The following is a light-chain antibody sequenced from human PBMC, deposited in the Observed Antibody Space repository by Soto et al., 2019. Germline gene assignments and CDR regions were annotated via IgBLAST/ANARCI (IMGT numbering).Light chain of an antibody. CDR2: DVS. J-gene: IGLJ1*01. Sequence: QSALTQPASVSGSPGQSITISCTGTSSDVGAYNYVSWYQQHPGKAPKLMIYDVSNRPSGVSNRFSGSKSGNTASLTISGLQAEDEADYYCSAYTSDTTPYVFGTGTKLTVL. CDR3: SAYTSDTTPYV. V-gene: IGLV2-14*01. CDR1: SSDVGAYNY.